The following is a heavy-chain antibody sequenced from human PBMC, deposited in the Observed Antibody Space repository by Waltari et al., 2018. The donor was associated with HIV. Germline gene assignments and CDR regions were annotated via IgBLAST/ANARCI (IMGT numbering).Heavy chain of an antibody. V-gene: IGHV3-15*01. D-gene: IGHD2-2*03. CDR3: TTWMY. Sequence: EVQLVESGGGLIKPGGSLRLSCAASGFRFSDAGMSWVRQAQGKGLEWVARIKTQADGETTDYAAPVQGRFTVSRDDARNTVYLQIDSLKADDTAMYYCTTWMYWGPGTRVTVSS. J-gene: IGHJ4*02. CDR1: GFRFSDAG. CDR2: IKTQADGETT.